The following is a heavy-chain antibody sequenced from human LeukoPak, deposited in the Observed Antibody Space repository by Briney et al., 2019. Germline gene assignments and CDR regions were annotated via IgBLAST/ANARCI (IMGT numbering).Heavy chain of an antibody. CDR2: IKSKAAGGTT. CDR3: TTCPDPTFDY. CDR1: GFTFSSVW. J-gene: IGHJ4*02. Sequence: GGSLRLSCAASGFTFSSVWVSWVRQAPGKGLEWVGRIKSKAAGGTTDYAAPVKGRFTISRDDSKNTLYLQMNSLKTEDTAIYYCTTCPDPTFDYWGRGTLVTVSS. V-gene: IGHV3-15*01.